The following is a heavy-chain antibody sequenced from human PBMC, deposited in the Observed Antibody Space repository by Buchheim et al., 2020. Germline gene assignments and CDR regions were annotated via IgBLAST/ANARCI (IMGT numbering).Heavy chain of an antibody. V-gene: IGHV3-48*03. CDR2: ISSSGSTI. Sequence: VQLVESGGGVVQPGRSLRLSCAASGFTFTSYGMHWVRQAPGKGLEWVSYISSSGSTIYYADSVKGRFIISRDNAKNSLYLQMNSLRAEDTAVYYCARDFSGTNGGWFDPWGQGTL. CDR1: GFTFTSYG. CDR3: ARDFSGTNGGWFDP. J-gene: IGHJ5*02. D-gene: IGHD1-7*01.